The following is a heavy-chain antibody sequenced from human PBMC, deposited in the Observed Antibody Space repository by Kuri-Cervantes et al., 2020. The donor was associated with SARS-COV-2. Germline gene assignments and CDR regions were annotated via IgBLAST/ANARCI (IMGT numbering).Heavy chain of an antibody. V-gene: IGHV4-38-2*01. CDR2: IYHSGST. Sequence: GSLRLSCAVSGYSISSGYYWGWIRQPPGKGLEWIGSIYHSGSTYYNPSLKSRVTISLDTSKNQFFLKLNSVTAADTAVYYCAREASYQYMDVWGKGTTVTVSS. D-gene: IGHD3-16*02. CDR3: AREASYQYMDV. CDR1: GYSISSGYY. J-gene: IGHJ6*03.